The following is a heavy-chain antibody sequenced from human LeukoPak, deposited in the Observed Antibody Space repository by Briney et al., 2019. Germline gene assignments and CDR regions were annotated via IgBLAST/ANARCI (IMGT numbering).Heavy chain of an antibody. Sequence: PGGSLRLSCAASGFTFSSHSMNWVRQAPGKGLEWVSSISSSSSYIYYADSVKGRFTISRDNAKNSLYLQMNSLRAEDTAVYYCARALQEWELRDAFDIWGQGTMVTVSS. D-gene: IGHD1-26*01. J-gene: IGHJ3*02. CDR2: ISSSSSYI. V-gene: IGHV3-21*01. CDR3: ARALQEWELRDAFDI. CDR1: GFTFSSHS.